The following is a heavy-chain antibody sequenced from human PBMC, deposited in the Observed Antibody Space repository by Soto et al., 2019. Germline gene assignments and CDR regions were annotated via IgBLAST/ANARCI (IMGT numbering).Heavy chain of an antibody. J-gene: IGHJ6*02. D-gene: IGHD2-21*01. Sequence: SETLSLTCTFSGCSISSYYWSLIRQPPGKGLEWIGYIYYSGSTNYNPSLKSRVTISVDTSKNQFSLKLSSVTAADTAVYYCARAPGMLFNYYYGMDVWGQGTTVTVS. CDR2: IYYSGST. CDR3: ARAPGMLFNYYYGMDV. V-gene: IGHV4-59*01. CDR1: GCSISSYY.